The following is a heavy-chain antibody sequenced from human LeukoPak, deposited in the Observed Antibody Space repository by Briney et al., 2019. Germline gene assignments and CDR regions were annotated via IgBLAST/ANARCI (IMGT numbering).Heavy chain of an antibody. J-gene: IGHJ3*02. CDR1: GFTFSSYS. CDR3: ARVGLYSSGWYRNNDAFDI. D-gene: IGHD6-19*01. CDR2: IRCSRSYI. V-gene: IGHV3-21*01. Sequence: GGSLRLSCAASGFTFSSYSMNWVRQAPGKGLEWVSSIRCSRSYIYYADSVKGRFTISRDNAKNSLYLQMNSLRAEDTAVYYCARVGLYSSGWYRNNDAFDIWGQGTMVTVS.